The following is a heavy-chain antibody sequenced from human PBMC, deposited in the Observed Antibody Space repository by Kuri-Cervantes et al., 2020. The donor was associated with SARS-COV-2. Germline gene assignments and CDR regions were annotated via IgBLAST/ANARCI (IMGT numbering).Heavy chain of an antibody. D-gene: IGHD5-18*01. J-gene: IGHJ4*02. CDR3: ARVVFDTAMVYFDY. CDR1: GFTFSSYA. CDR2: ISYDGSNR. V-gene: IGHV3-30-3*01. Sequence: GGSLRLSCAASGFTFSSYAMHWVRQAPGKGLEWVAVISYDGSNRYYADSVKGRFTISRDNSKNTLYLQMNSLGAEDTAVYYCARVVFDTAMVYFDYWGQGTLVTVSS.